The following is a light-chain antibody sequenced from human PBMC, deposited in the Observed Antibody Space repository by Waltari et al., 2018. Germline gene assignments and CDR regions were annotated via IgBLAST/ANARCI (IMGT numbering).Light chain of an antibody. CDR3: SSYTSDATHVL. J-gene: IGLJ2*01. CDR2: EVT. CDR1: SANIGTYAL. Sequence: QSALTQPASVSGSPGQSITMSCTGTSANIGTYALVSWYQQHPGKVPPPILYEVTKRPPEISDRISGSKSGNTASLTIAGLLPEDEADYYCSSYTSDATHVLFGGGTKLTVL. V-gene: IGLV2-23*02.